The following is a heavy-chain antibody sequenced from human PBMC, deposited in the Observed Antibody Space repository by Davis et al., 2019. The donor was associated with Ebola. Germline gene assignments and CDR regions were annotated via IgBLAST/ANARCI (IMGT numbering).Heavy chain of an antibody. D-gene: IGHD6-19*01. J-gene: IGHJ2*01. CDR2: INPHNGNT. V-gene: IGHV1-18*04. CDR3: ARDSPIAVAGISDY. Sequence: ASVKVSCKASGYTFTSYGITWVRQAPGQGLEWMGWINPHNGNTNYAQNVQGRVTMTTDTSTSTAYMEVGSLRSDDTAVYYCARDSPIAVAGISDYWGRGTLVSVSS. CDR1: GYTFTSYG.